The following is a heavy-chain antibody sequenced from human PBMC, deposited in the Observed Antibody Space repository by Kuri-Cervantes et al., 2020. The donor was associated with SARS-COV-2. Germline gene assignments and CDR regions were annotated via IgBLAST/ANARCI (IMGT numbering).Heavy chain of an antibody. D-gene: IGHD3-22*01. V-gene: IGHV1-2*04. Sequence: ASVKVSCKASGYTFTAYYMHWVRQAPGQGLEWMGWINPNSGGTNYAQKFQGWVTMTRDTSNSTAYMELSRLRSDDTAAYYCARSTRFLRLVVSSQGGGLDIWGQGTMVTVSS. CDR3: ARSTRFLRLVVSSQGGGLDI. CDR2: INPNSGGT. CDR1: GYTFTAYY. J-gene: IGHJ3*02.